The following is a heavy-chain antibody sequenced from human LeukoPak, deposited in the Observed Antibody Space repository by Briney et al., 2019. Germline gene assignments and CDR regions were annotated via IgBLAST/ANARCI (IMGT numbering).Heavy chain of an antibody. J-gene: IGHJ1*01. CDR2: VYTSGST. CDR3: AKLSRPYHYYDSSGYKPIGGYFQH. V-gene: IGHV4-61*02. D-gene: IGHD3-22*01. CDR1: GGSISSGSYY. Sequence: PSETLSLTCTVSGGSISSGSYYWSWIRQPAGKGLEWIGRVYTSGSTNYNPSLKSRVTISVDTSKNQFSLKLSSVTAADTAVYYCAKLSRPYHYYDSSGYKPIGGYFQHWGQGTLVTVSS.